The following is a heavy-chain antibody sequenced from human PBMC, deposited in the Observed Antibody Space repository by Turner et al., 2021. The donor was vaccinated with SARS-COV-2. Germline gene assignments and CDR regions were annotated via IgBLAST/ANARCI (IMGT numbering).Heavy chain of an antibody. J-gene: IGHJ5*02. CDR2: INSCGST. V-gene: IGHV3-66*01. CDR3: SRDAASGYSGGCFDP. Sequence: VQLVEPGGGLVQPRRYLRLSCAPSGVTVRSTDMSWVRQERGKWLEAVKGINSCGSTYYADAVKSRFTISRDNSKNTLYLKMNGLGVEDTAGYAWSRDAASGYSGGCFDPWGQGTLVTVSS. D-gene: IGHD3-22*01. CDR1: GVTVRSTD.